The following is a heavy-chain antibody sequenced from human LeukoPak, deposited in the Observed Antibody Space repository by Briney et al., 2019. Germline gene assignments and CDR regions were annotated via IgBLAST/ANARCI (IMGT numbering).Heavy chain of an antibody. CDR2: IRYDGSNK. J-gene: IGHJ4*02. CDR3: AKDPRWHYGGNNYYFDY. CDR1: GFTFSSYG. V-gene: IGHV3-30*02. Sequence: EGSLRLSCAASGFTFSSYGMHWVRQAPGKGLEWVAFIRYDGSNKYYADSVKGRFTISRDNSKNTLYLQMNSLRAEDTAVYYCAKDPRWHYGGNNYYFDYWGQGTLVTVSS. D-gene: IGHD4-23*01.